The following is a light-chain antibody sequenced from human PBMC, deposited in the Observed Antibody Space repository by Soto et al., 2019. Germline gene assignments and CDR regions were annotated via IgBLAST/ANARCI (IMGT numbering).Light chain of an antibody. CDR2: AAS. CDR1: QTISSW. J-gene: IGKJ1*01. V-gene: IGKV1-39*01. CDR3: QQSYIAPWT. Sequence: DIQMTQSPSTLSGSVGYRVTITCRSSQTISSWLAWYQQKPGKAPKLLIYAASRLQTGVPSRFSAGGYGTEFTLSINNLLPEDFATYYCQQSYIAPWTFGQGTKVDI.